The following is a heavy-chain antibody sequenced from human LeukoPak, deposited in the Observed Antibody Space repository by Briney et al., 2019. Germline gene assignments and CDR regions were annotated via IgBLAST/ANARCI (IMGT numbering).Heavy chain of an antibody. D-gene: IGHD5-12*01. J-gene: IGHJ4*02. CDR2: ISGSGGST. Sequence: GGSLRLSCAASGFTFSSYAMSWVRQAPGKGLEWVSAISGSGGSTYYADSVKGRFTIPRDNSKNTLYLQMNSLRAEDTAVYYCAKGSGYDSRFDYWGEGTLVTVSS. CDR3: AKGSGYDSRFDY. V-gene: IGHV3-23*01. CDR1: GFTFSSYA.